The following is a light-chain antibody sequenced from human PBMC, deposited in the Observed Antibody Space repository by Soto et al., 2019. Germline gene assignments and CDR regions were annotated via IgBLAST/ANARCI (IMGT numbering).Light chain of an antibody. V-gene: IGKV3-11*01. Sequence: IVLTQSPDTLSLSPGERATLSCRASQSVRAYLAWYQQKPGQAPRLLNYDASNRATGIPARFSGSGSGTDFTLTISSLEPEDFAVYYCQQRSSWPLTFGGGTKVEIK. CDR3: QQRSSWPLT. CDR1: QSVRAY. J-gene: IGKJ4*01. CDR2: DAS.